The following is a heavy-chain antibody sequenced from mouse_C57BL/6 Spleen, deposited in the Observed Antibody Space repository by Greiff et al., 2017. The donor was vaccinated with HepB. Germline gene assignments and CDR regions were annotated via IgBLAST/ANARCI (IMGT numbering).Heavy chain of an antibody. V-gene: IGHV1-64*01. J-gene: IGHJ2*01. CDR3: ARWGVWDYFDY. CDR1: GYTFTSYW. CDR2: IHPNSGST. D-gene: IGHD4-1*01. Sequence: QVQLQQPGAELVKPGASVKLSCKASGYTFTSYWMHWVKQRPGQGLEWIGMIHPNSGSTNYNEKFKSKATLTVDKSSSTAYMQLSSLTSEDSAVYYCARWGVWDYFDYWGQGTTLTVSS.